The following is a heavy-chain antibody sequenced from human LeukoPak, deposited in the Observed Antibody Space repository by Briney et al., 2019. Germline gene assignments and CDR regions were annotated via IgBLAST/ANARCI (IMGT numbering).Heavy chain of an antibody. CDR3: AKGHGSSWTLFDY. D-gene: IGHD6-13*01. J-gene: IGHJ4*02. V-gene: IGHV4-4*02. CDR1: GGSISSSNW. CDR2: IFHSGTT. Sequence: SGTLSLTCAVSGGSISSSNWWSWVRQPPGKGLEWIGEIFHSGTTSYNPSLKSRVTISVDNSKNQFSLKLSSMTAADTAVYYCAKGHGSSWTLFDYWGQGTLVTISS.